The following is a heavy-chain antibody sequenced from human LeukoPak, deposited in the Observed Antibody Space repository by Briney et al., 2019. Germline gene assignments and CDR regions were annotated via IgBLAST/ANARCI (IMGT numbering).Heavy chain of an antibody. CDR2: IYYSGST. CDR1: GGSISSYY. J-gene: IGHJ6*03. Sequence: SETLSLTCTVSGGSISSYYWSWIRQPPGKVLEWIGYIYYSGSTNYNPSLKSRVTISVDTSKNQFSLKLSSVTAADTAVYYCARGSSGSYGHYYYYMDVWGKGTTVTVSS. V-gene: IGHV4-59*01. D-gene: IGHD1-26*01. CDR3: ARGSSGSYGHYYYYMDV.